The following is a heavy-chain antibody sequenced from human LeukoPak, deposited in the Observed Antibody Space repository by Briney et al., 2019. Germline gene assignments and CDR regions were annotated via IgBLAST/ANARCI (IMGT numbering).Heavy chain of an antibody. CDR3: ASTLWGYQLDYYYYGMDV. J-gene: IGHJ6*02. V-gene: IGHV4-4*02. Sequence: SETLSLTCAVSGGSISSSNWWSWVRQPPGKGLEWIGEIYHSGSTNYNPSLKSRVTISVDKSKNQFSLKLSSVTAADTAVYYCASTLWGYQLDYYYYGMDVWGQGTTVTVSS. D-gene: IGHD2-2*01. CDR2: IYHSGST. CDR1: GGSISSSNW.